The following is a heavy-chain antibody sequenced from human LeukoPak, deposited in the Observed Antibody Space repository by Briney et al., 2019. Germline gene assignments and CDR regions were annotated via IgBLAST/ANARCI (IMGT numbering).Heavy chain of an antibody. CDR1: GGSFSGYY. CDR2: INHSGST. V-gene: IGHV4-34*01. Sequence: PSETLSLTCAVYGGSFSGYYWSWIRQPPGKGLEWIGEINHSGSTNYNPSLKSRVTISVDTSKNQFSLKLSSVTAADTAVYYCEVHYYDSSGYYYSDAFDIWGQGTMVTVSS. J-gene: IGHJ3*02. CDR3: EVHYYDSSGYYYSDAFDI. D-gene: IGHD3-22*01.